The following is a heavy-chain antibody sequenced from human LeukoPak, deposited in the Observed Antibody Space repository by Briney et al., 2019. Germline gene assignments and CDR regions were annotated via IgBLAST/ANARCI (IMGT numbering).Heavy chain of an antibody. CDR3: ASPPTVTTFDS. CDR1: GFTFSSYE. CDR2: ISSSGSTI. D-gene: IGHD4-11*01. J-gene: IGHJ4*02. Sequence: GGSLRLSCAASGFTFSSYEMNWVRQAPGKGLEWVSYISSSGSTIYYADSVKGRFTISRDNAKNSLYLQMNSLRADDTAVYYCASPPTVTTFDSWGQGTLVTVSS. V-gene: IGHV3-48*03.